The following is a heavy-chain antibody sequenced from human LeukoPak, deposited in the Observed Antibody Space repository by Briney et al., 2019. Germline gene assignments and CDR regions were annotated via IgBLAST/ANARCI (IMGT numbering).Heavy chain of an antibody. CDR3: AREPPTLPAAKGSWFDP. D-gene: IGHD2-2*01. Sequence: SETLSLTCTVSGGSISSYYWSWIRQPAGKGLEWIGRIYTSGSTNYNPSLKSRVTMSVDASKNQFSLKLSSVTAADTAVYYCAREPPTLPAAKGSWFDPWGQGTLVTVSS. CDR1: GGSISSYY. V-gene: IGHV4-4*07. J-gene: IGHJ5*02. CDR2: IYTSGST.